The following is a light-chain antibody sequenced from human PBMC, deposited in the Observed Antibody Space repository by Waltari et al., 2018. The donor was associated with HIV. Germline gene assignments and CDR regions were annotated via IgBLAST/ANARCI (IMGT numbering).Light chain of an antibody. CDR2: EAV. V-gene: IGLV3-21*02. CDR3: QVWDSGSEPPVL. J-gene: IGLJ3*02. Sequence: SYVLTQPPSVSVAPGQTARITCGGNNIRTKSVHWYQQKPGQAPVLVVFEAVARPSGIPERFSGSNSGNMATLAISRVEAGDEADYYCQVWDSGSEPPVLFGGGTKLTVL. CDR1: NIRTKS.